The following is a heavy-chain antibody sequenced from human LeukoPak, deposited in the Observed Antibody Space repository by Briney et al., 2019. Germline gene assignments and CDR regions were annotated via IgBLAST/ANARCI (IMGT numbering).Heavy chain of an antibody. J-gene: IGHJ6*04. CDR1: GGFISSYY. Sequence: SETLSLTCTVSGGFISSYYWSWIRQPPGKGLEWIGYIYTSGSTNYNPSLKSRVTISVDTSKNQFSLKLSSVTAADTAVYYCARLVDVWGKGTTVTVSS. CDR2: IYTSGST. V-gene: IGHV4-4*09. CDR3: ARLVDV.